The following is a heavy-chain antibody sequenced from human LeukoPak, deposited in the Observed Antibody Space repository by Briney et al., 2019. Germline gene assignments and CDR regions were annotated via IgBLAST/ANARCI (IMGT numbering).Heavy chain of an antibody. Sequence: GGSLRLSCAASGFTFNSYWMSWVRQAPGKGLEWVANVNQGGTEKYYVDSVKGRFTISRDNAENSLYLQMNSLRAEDTAVYYCAREHYFYHMDGWGEGTTVTVSS. CDR2: VNQGGTEK. CDR3: AREHYFYHMDG. V-gene: IGHV3-7*01. J-gene: IGHJ6*03. CDR1: GFTFNSYW.